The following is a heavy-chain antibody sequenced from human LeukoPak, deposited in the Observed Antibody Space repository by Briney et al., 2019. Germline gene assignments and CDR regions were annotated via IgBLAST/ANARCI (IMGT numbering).Heavy chain of an antibody. CDR3: ARDRDDSRVHHYFDY. D-gene: IGHD3-22*01. CDR1: GFTVEAHF. Sequence: AGGSLRLSCAASGFTVEAHFTSWVRQAPGKGLEWVSVLYHGDRTYYADSVKGRFTISRDSSENTVYLQMKSLRDEDTAVYYCARDRDDSRVHHYFDYWGQGALVTVSS. J-gene: IGHJ4*02. CDR2: LYHGDRT. V-gene: IGHV3-66*02.